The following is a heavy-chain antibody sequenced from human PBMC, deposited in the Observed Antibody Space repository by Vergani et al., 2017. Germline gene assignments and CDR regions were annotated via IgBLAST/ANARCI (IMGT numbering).Heavy chain of an antibody. D-gene: IGHD2/OR15-2a*01. CDR2: ISSSGSTI. CDR1: GFTFSSYW. Sequence: EVQLVESGGGLVQPGGSLRLSCAASGFTFSSYWMSWIRQAPGKGLEWVSYISSSGSTIYYADSVKGRFTISRDNAKNSLYLQMNSLRAEDTAVYYCASAARRGSMGIDYWGQGTLVTVSS. CDR3: ASAARRGSMGIDY. V-gene: IGHV3-48*04. J-gene: IGHJ4*02.